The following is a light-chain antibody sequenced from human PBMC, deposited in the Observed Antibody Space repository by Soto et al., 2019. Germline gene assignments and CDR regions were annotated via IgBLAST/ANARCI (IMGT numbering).Light chain of an antibody. V-gene: IGKV1-5*01. CDR1: HSISGL. CDR3: QEYNTFSYT. Sequence: DIQMTQSPSTLSASVGDRVTITCRASHSISGLLAWYQQKPGKAPHVLIYDTSNLVSGVPARFSGSGSGTECTLTISNLQPDDFATYYCQEYNTFSYTFGQGTRLEIE. CDR2: DTS. J-gene: IGKJ2*01.